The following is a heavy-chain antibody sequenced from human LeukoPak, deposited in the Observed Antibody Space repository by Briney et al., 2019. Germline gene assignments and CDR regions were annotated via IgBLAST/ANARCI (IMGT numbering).Heavy chain of an antibody. CDR3: AKDQTVVTPGDGDY. D-gene: IGHD4-23*01. CDR1: GFTFSSYG. CDR2: ISGSGGST. Sequence: HPGGSLRLSCAASGFTFSSYGMSWVRQAPGKGLEWVSAISGSGGSTYYADSVKGRFTISRDNSKNTLYLQMNSLRAEDTAVYYCAKDQTVVTPGDGDYWGQGTLVTVSS. V-gene: IGHV3-23*01. J-gene: IGHJ4*02.